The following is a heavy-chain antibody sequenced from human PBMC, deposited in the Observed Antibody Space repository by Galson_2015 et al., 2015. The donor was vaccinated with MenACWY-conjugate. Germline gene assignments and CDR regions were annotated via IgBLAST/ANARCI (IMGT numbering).Heavy chain of an antibody. CDR3: ARKGPNGRPPDGFDI. J-gene: IGHJ3*02. CDR1: GFIFNTYW. D-gene: IGHD2-8*01. CDR2: INSDGSST. V-gene: IGHV3-74*01. Sequence: SLRLSCAASGFIFNTYWMHWVRQLPGKGPVWVSRINSDGSSTSYADSVKGRFTISRDNAKNTLYLQMSSLRAEDTAVYYCARKGPNGRPPDGFDIWGQGTMVTVSS.